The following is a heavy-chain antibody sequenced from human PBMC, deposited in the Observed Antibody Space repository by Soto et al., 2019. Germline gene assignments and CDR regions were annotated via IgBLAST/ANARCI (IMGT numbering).Heavy chain of an antibody. CDR3: ARVKSSGSFDY. J-gene: IGHJ4*02. D-gene: IGHD6-19*01. CDR2: IKQDGSEK. V-gene: IGHV3-7*03. CDR1: GFTFSSYW. Sequence: PGWSLRLSCAASGFTFSSYWMSWVRQAPGKGLEWVANIKQDGSEKYYVDSVKGRFTISRDNAKNSLYLQMNSLRAEDTAVYYCARVKSSGSFDYWGQGTLVTVSS.